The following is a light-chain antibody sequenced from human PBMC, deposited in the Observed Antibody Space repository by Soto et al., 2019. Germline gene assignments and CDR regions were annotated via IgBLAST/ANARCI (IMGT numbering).Light chain of an antibody. CDR2: GAT. J-gene: IGKJ1*01. CDR3: HQYGSSPWT. Sequence: EIVLTQSPGTLSLSPEDRATLSCRAGQSVSSSALAWYQQKGGQAPRLLVFGATNRATGIPERFSGSGSGADFTLTITRLEPEDFAVYYCHQYGSSPWTFGQGTKVEIK. V-gene: IGKV3-20*01. CDR1: QSVSSSA.